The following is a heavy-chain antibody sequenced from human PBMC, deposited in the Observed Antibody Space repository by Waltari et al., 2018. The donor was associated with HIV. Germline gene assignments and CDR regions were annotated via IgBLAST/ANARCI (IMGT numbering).Heavy chain of an antibody. CDR2: TRNKANSYIT. D-gene: IGHD5-18*01. CDR3: AREWSLDTAMVHWYFDL. J-gene: IGHJ2*01. Sequence: EVQLVESGGGLVQPGGSLRLSCAASGFTFGSHYMDWVRQAPGKGLEWVGRTRNKANSYITQYAASVKGRFTISRDDSKNSLYLQMNRLKTEDTAVYYCAREWSLDTAMVHWYFDLWGRGTLVTVSS. CDR1: GFTFGSHY. V-gene: IGHV3-72*01.